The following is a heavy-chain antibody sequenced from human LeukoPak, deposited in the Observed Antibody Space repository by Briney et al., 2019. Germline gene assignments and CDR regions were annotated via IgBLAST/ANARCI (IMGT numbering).Heavy chain of an antibody. D-gene: IGHD3-10*01. Sequence: KASETLSLTCTVSGGSISSSSYYWSWIRQPPGKGLEWIGYIYYTGSTNYNPSLKSRVTISADTSKNEFSLRLTSVTAADTAVYYCAREANYYGSGSYFEGTFDYWGQGSLVTVSS. CDR3: AREANYYGSGSYFEGTFDY. J-gene: IGHJ4*02. V-gene: IGHV4-61*01. CDR1: GGSISSSSYY. CDR2: IYYTGST.